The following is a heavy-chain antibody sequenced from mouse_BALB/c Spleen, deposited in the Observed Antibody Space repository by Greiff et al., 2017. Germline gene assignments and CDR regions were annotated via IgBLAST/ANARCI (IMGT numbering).Heavy chain of an antibody. J-gene: IGHJ2*01. D-gene: IGHD4-1*01. CDR2: ISYSGST. CDR1: GYSITSDYA. V-gene: IGHV3-2*02. Sequence: EVKVEESGPGLVKPSQSLSLTCTVTGYSITSDYAWNWIRQFPGNKLEWMGYISYSGSTSYNPSLKSRISITRDTSKNQFFLQLNSVTTEDTATYYCASSGSYYFDYWGQGTTLTVSS. CDR3: ASSGSYYFDY.